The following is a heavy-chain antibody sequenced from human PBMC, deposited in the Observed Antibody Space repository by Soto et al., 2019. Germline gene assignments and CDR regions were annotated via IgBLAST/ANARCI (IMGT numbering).Heavy chain of an antibody. V-gene: IGHV3-66*01. CDR1: GFTVSSNY. D-gene: IGHD3-10*01. J-gene: IGHJ4*02. CDR2: IYGSGST. Sequence: GGSLRLSCAASGFTVSSNYMTWVRQAPGKGLEWVSIIYGSGSTYYADSVKGRFTISRDNSENTVYLQMNSLRVEDTAVYYCARENYLRSGIQIDYWGQGTLVTVSS. CDR3: ARENYLRSGIQIDY.